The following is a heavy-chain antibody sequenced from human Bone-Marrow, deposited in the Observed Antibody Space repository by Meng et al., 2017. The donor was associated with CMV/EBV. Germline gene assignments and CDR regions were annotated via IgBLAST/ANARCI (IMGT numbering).Heavy chain of an antibody. J-gene: IGHJ4*02. CDR1: GFTFSSYE. Sequence: GGSLRLSCAASGFTFSSYEMNWVRQAPGKGLEWVSYISSSGSTIYYADSVKGRFTISRDNAKNSLYLQMNSLRAEDTAVYYCARSVLRFLEWGLCFDYWGQGTLVTVSS. D-gene: IGHD3-3*01. CDR3: ARSVLRFLEWGLCFDY. V-gene: IGHV3-48*03. CDR2: ISSSGSTI.